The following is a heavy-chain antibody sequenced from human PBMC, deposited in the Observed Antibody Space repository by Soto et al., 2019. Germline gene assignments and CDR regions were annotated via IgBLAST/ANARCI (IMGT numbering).Heavy chain of an antibody. CDR3: HGYGY. CDR1: GFTVTIDY. V-gene: IGHV3-53*01. CDR2: IYSCGTI. D-gene: IGHD5-12*01. Sequence: EVQVVESGGGLVQPGGSLRLSCAVSGFTVTIDYMSWVRQAPGKGLEWVSVIYSCGTIYYADSVKGRFTISRDTSKNTLYLQMTSLRGDHTAVYYCHGYGYWGQGTLVTVSS. J-gene: IGHJ4*02.